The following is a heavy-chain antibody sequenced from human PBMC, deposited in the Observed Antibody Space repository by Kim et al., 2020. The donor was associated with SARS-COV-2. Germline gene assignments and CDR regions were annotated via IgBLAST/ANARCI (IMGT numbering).Heavy chain of an antibody. D-gene: IGHD3-3*01. CDR3: AGADSSITIFGVVHYGMGV. V-gene: IGHV4-61*02. J-gene: IGHJ6*02. Sequence: SETLSLTCTVSGGSISSGSYHWSWIRQPAGKGLEWIGRIYTSGSTNYNPSLKSRVTISVDTSKNQFSLKLSSVTAADTAVYYCAGADSSITIFGVVHYGMGVWGQGTTVTVSS. CDR2: IYTSGST. CDR1: GGSISSGSYH.